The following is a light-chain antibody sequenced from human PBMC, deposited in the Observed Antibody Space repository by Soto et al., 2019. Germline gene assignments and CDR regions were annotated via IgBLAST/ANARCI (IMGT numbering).Light chain of an antibody. CDR2: EVS. CDR3: SSYKSRSTLV. V-gene: IGLV2-14*01. CDR1: SSDVGGYNY. Sequence: QSVLTQPASVSGSPGQSITISCTGTSSDVGGYNYVSWYQQHPGKAPKLMISEVSNRPSGVSNRFSGSKSGNTASLTISGLQAEEEADYYCSSYKSRSTLVFGTGTKVTV. J-gene: IGLJ1*01.